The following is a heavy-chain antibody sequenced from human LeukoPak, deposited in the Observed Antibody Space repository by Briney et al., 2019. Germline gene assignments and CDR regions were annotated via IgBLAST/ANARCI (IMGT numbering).Heavy chain of an antibody. CDR1: GGTFSSYA. J-gene: IGHJ6*03. CDR2: IIPIFGTA. V-gene: IGHV1-69*05. D-gene: IGHD5-12*01. CDR3: ARVATISSRYYYYMDV. Sequence: GASVKVSCKASGGTFSSYAISWVRQAPGQGLEWMGGIIPIFGTANYAQKFQGRVTITTDESTSTAYMELSSLRSKDTAVYYCARVATISSRYYYYMDVWGKGTTVTVSS.